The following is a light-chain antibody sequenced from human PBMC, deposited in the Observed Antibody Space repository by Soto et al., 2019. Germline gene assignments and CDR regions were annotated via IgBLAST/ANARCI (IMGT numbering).Light chain of an antibody. CDR2: GAS. V-gene: IGKV3-11*01. Sequence: ERVMTQSPATLSVSPGERATLSCRASQSVGSNLAWYQQKPGQAPRLLIFGASSRATGIPARFSGSGSGTDFTLTISSLEPEDFAVYYCQQRSNPFTFGPGTKVDIK. CDR3: QQRSNPFT. CDR1: QSVGSN. J-gene: IGKJ3*01.